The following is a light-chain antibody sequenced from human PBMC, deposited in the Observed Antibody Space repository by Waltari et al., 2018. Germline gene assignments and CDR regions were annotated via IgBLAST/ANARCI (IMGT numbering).Light chain of an antibody. Sequence: EIVLTQSPATLSLSPGERATLSCRASQSVERTLAWFQQKPGQTPRLLIYVTSTRATGIPARFSGSGSGTEFSLTISRLEPEDFAVYYCQQYVRCPGTFGQGTRVEVK. CDR3: QQYVRCPGT. J-gene: IGKJ1*01. CDR1: QSVERT. CDR2: VTS. V-gene: IGKV3D-15*01.